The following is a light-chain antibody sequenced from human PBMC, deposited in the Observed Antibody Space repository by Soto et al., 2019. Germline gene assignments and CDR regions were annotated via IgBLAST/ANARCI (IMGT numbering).Light chain of an antibody. J-gene: IGKJ1*01. CDR3: QHYNNWPPWT. CDR2: RAS. Sequence: EIVMTQSPATLSVSPGERATLSCRASQSVRINLAWYQQKPGQAPRLLVYRASTRATGVPARFSDSGSGTDFTLTISNLQSEDFAVYYCQHYNNWPPWTFGQGTKVEIK. V-gene: IGKV3-15*01. CDR1: QSVRIN.